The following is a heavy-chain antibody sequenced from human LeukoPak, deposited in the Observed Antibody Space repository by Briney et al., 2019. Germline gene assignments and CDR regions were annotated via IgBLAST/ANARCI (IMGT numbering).Heavy chain of an antibody. V-gene: IGHV1-69*04. CDR3: AKRFYYYDSSGLDY. J-gene: IGHJ4*02. Sequence: ASVKVSCKASGGTYSSYVISWVRQAPGHGLEWMGRIIPILGIANYAQKFQVRVTITADKSTSTAYMELSSLRSEDTAVYYCAKRFYYYDSSGLDYWAQGTLVTVSS. D-gene: IGHD3-22*01. CDR1: GGTYSSYV. CDR2: IIPILGIA.